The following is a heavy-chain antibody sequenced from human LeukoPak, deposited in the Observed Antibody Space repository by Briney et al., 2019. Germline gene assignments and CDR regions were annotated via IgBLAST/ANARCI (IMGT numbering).Heavy chain of an antibody. CDR3: AKRQMPYDSSGEDY. D-gene: IGHD3-22*01. V-gene: IGHV3-30*02. Sequence: GGSLRLSCAASGFTFNTYAMSWVRQAPGKGLEWVAFIRYDGSNKYYADSVKGRFTISRDNSKNTLYLQMNSLRAEDTAVYYCAKRQMPYDSSGEDYWGQGTLVTVSS. CDR1: GFTFNTYA. J-gene: IGHJ4*02. CDR2: IRYDGSNK.